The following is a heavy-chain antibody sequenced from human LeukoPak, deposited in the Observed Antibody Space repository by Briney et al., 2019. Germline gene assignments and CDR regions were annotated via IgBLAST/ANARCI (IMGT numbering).Heavy chain of an antibody. CDR2: IYYSGST. V-gene: IGHV4-39*01. Sequence: KPSETLSLTCTVSGGSISSSSYYWGWIRQPPGKGLEWIGSIYYSGSTYYNPSLKSRVTISVDTSKNQFSLKLSSVTAADTAVYYCASNTLRYFDWLYVPYNWFDPWGQGTLVTVSS. D-gene: IGHD3-9*01. CDR1: GGSISSSSYY. CDR3: ASNTLRYFDWLYVPYNWFDP. J-gene: IGHJ5*02.